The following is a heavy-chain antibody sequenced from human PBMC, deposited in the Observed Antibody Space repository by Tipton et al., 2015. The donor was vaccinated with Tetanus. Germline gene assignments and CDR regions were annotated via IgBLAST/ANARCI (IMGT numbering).Heavy chain of an antibody. CDR1: GDSVSSNSAA. CDR3: ARDREHYYDSSGPSAFDI. V-gene: IGHV6-1*01. CDR2: TYYRSKWYN. J-gene: IGHJ3*02. Sequence: GLVKPSQTLSLTCAISGDSVSSNSAAWNRIRQYPSRGLEWLGRTYYRSKWYNDYAVSVKSRITINPDTSKNQFSLQLNSVNPEDTAVYYCARDREHYYDSSGPSAFDIWGQGTMVTVSS. D-gene: IGHD3-22*01.